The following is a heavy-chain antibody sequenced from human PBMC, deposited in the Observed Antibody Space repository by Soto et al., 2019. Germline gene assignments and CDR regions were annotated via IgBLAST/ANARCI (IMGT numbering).Heavy chain of an antibody. CDR2: MSHSGTT. V-gene: IGHV4-38-2*01. J-gene: IGHJ6*02. D-gene: IGHD2-2*01. CDR1: GYSIGSGYN. CDR3: GRVYCSTTSCFINGMDF. Sequence: SETLSLTCAVTGYSIGSGYNWGWVRQPPGKGLEWIGSMSHSGTTYYNPSLQSRVTISADTSKNHFSLTLTSVTAADTAVYFCGRVYCSTTSCFINGMDFWGQGTTVTVS.